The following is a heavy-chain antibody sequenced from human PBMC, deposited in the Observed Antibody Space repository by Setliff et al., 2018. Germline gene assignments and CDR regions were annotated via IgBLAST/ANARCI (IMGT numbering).Heavy chain of an antibody. Sequence: PGESLKISCAASGFTFSSYWMSWVRQAPGKGLEWVANINQDGSEKYYVDSVKGRFTISRDNAKNSLYLQMNSLRAEDTATYYCASSLEFYYDTNGFYGFDYWGQGTRVTVS. V-gene: IGHV3-7*01. D-gene: IGHD3-22*01. CDR3: ASSLEFYYDTNGFYGFDY. CDR1: GFTFSSYW. CDR2: INQDGSEK. J-gene: IGHJ4*02.